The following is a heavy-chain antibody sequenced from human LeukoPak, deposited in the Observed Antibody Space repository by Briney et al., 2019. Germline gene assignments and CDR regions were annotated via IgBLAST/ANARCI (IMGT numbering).Heavy chain of an antibody. Sequence: PSETLSLTCAVYGGSFSGYYWSWIRQPPGKGLEWIGEINHSGSTNYNPSLKSRVTISLDTSKNQFSLKLSSVTAADTAVYYCARGRFGYYYYYGMDVWGQGTTVTVSS. V-gene: IGHV4-34*01. CDR3: ARGRFGYYYYYGMDV. D-gene: IGHD3-10*01. J-gene: IGHJ6*02. CDR1: GGSFSGYY. CDR2: INHSGST.